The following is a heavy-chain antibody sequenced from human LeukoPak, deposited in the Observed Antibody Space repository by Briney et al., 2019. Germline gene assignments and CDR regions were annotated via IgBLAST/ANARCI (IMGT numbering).Heavy chain of an antibody. CDR3: ARARWTSTVTTYYLDY. CDR1: GYIFSDYA. CDR2: INAGNGKT. V-gene: IGHV1-3*01. J-gene: IGHJ4*02. Sequence: ASVKVSCKASGYIFSDYAIQWVRQAPGQGLEWMGWINAGNGKTKYSQKFQGRVTITRDTSASTACMELSGLRSEDTAVYYCARARWTSTVTTYYLDYWGQGTLVTVSS. D-gene: IGHD4-17*01.